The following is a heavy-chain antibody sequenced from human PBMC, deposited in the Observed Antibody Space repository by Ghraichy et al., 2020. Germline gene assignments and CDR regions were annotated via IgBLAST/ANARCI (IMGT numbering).Heavy chain of an antibody. CDR3: AKRSVAGTYYFDF. V-gene: IGHV3-23*01. J-gene: IGHJ4*02. CDR1: GFTFSSYG. CDR2: ISGGADGI. Sequence: GGSLRLSCAASGFTFSSYGMSWVRQAPGEGLEWVSSISGGADGIFYADSVKGRFTISRDNSKNAVYLQMNSLRAEDTAVYYCAKRSVAGTYYFDFWGQGTLVNVSS. D-gene: IGHD6-19*01.